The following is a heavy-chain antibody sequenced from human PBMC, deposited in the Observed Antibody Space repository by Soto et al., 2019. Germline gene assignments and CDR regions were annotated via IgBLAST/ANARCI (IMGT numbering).Heavy chain of an antibody. D-gene: IGHD2-2*02. CDR2: FDPEDGET. J-gene: IGHJ6*02. Sequence: GASVKVSRKVSGYTLTQLSMHWVRQAPGKGLEWMGGFDPEDGETIYAQKFQGRVTMTEDTSTDTAYMELSSLRSEDTAVYYCAGYCSSTSCYTVAKGGYYYGMDVWGQGTTVTVSS. V-gene: IGHV1-24*01. CDR1: GYTLTQLS. CDR3: AGYCSSTSCYTVAKGGYYYGMDV.